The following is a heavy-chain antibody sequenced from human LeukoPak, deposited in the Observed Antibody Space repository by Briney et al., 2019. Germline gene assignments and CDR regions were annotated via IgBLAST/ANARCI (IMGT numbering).Heavy chain of an antibody. Sequence: SVKVSCKASGYTFTSYGISWVRQAPGQGLERMGGIIPIFGTANYAQKFQGRVTITTDESTSTAYMELSSLRSEDTAVYYCARKILTGTTPSWFDPWGQGTLVTVSS. CDR1: GYTFTSYG. D-gene: IGHD1-7*01. J-gene: IGHJ5*02. CDR2: IIPIFGTA. V-gene: IGHV1-69*05. CDR3: ARKILTGTTPSWFDP.